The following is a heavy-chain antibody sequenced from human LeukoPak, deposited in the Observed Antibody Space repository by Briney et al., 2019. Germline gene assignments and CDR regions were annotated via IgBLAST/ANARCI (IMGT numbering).Heavy chain of an antibody. J-gene: IGHJ4*02. D-gene: IGHD6-19*01. CDR1: GFTFINYA. CDR3: AKKTGYSSGGYYFDY. Sequence: GGSLRLSCAASGFTFINYAMSWVRQAPGKGLEWVSAISGSGGSTYYADSVKGRFTISRDNSKNTLYLQMNSLRAEDTAVYYCAKKTGYSSGGYYFDYWGQGTLVTVSS. CDR2: ISGSGGST. V-gene: IGHV3-23*01.